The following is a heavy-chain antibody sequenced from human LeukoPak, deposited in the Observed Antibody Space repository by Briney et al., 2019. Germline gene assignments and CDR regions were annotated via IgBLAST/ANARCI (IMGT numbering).Heavy chain of an antibody. D-gene: IGHD3-10*01. CDR2: VSGSGSST. CDR1: GFTFSSYA. V-gene: IGHV3-23*01. CDR3: AKWPTGQLIVVYYFDY. Sequence: GGSLRLSCAASGFTFSSYAMGWVRQAPGKGLEWVSAVSGSGSSTYYADSVKGRFTISRDNSKNTLYLQMNSLRAEDTAVYYCAKWPTGQLIVVYYFDYWGQGTLVTVSS. J-gene: IGHJ4*02.